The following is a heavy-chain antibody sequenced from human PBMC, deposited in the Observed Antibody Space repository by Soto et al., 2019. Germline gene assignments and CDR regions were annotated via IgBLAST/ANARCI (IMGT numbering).Heavy chain of an antibody. V-gene: IGHV1-46*01. Sequence: GGPVKVSCKASGYIFTAYSMHWVRQAPGQGLEWMGVVNPSGGSTNYAQKFQGRITMTRDTSTSTVYMDLSSLTSEDTAVYYCAREENCSDGICYSEYFQRWGQGTLVTSPQ. CDR3: AREENCSDGICYSEYFQR. J-gene: IGHJ1*01. CDR2: VNPSGGST. CDR1: GYIFTAYS. D-gene: IGHD2-15*01.